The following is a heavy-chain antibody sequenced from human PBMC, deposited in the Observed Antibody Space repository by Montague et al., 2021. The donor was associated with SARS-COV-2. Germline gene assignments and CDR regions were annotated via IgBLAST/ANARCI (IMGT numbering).Heavy chain of an antibody. CDR2: IYYSGST. CDR3: ARLLRSCTNGVCRTYYYAMDV. CDR1: GGSISGYY. J-gene: IGHJ6*02. Sequence: SETLSLTCTVSGGSISGYYWSWIRQPPGKGLEWIGYIYYSGSTKYNPFLESRVTVSVDRSKNQVSLKLSSVTAADTAVYYCARLLRSCTNGVCRTYYYAMDVWGQGTTVTVS. D-gene: IGHD2-8*01. V-gene: IGHV4-59*01.